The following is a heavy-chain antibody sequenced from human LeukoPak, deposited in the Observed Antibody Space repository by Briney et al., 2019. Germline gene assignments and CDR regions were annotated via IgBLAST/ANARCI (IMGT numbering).Heavy chain of an antibody. V-gene: IGHV3-21*01. CDR3: ARADTSGWYYFDY. J-gene: IGHJ4*02. D-gene: IGHD6-19*01. CDR2: ITSGSSYI. Sequence: PGGSQRLSCAASGFTFSSYTMNWVRQAPGKGLEWVSSITSGSSYIYYADSVKGRFTISRDNAKNSLYLQMSSLRAEDTAVYYCARADTSGWYYFDYWGQGTLVTVSS. CDR1: GFTFSSYT.